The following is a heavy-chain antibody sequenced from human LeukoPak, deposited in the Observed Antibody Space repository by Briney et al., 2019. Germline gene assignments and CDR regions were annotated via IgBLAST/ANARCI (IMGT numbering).Heavy chain of an antibody. V-gene: IGHV3-21*01. D-gene: IGHD3-9*01. CDR3: ARDDILTGHFNDAFDI. CDR1: GFTFSSYS. J-gene: IGHJ3*02. CDR2: ISSSSSYI. Sequence: GGSLRLSCAASGFTFSSYSMNWVRQAPGKGLEWVSSISSSSSYIYYADSVKGRFTISRDNAKNSLYLQMNSLRAEDTAVYYCARDDILTGHFNDAFDIWGQGTMVTVSS.